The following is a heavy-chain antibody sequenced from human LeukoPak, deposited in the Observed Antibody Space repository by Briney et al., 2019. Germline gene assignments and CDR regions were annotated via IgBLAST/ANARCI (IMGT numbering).Heavy chain of an antibody. Sequence: GGSLRLSCAASGFTVSRNYMAWVRQAPGKGLEWVSILYIGDNPYYADSVKGRFTISRDDSKNTVYLQMNSLRVEDSAMYYCTRDNFDCSTTTCFGGRRAFDLWGQGTMVAVSS. CDR2: LYIGDNP. CDR1: GFTVSRNY. D-gene: IGHD2-2*01. V-gene: IGHV3-53*01. J-gene: IGHJ3*01. CDR3: TRDNFDCSTTTCFGGRRAFDL.